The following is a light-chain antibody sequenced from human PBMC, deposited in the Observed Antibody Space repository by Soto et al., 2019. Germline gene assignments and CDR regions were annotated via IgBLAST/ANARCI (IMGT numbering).Light chain of an antibody. V-gene: IGKV1-39*01. CDR3: QQSRTTPWT. CDR2: AAS. Sequence: DIQMTQSPASLSASIGDTVTIACRASQNIDIYLNWYQHTPGTVPKLLIYAASGLQTGVPSRFSGSGSGTDLSLTISSLQPEDFATYYCQQSRTTPWTFGQGTKVDIK. CDR1: QNIDIY. J-gene: IGKJ1*01.